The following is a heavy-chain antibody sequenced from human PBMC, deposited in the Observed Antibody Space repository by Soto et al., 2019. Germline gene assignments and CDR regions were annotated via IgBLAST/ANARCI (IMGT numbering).Heavy chain of an antibody. CDR1: GFTIGSYG. CDR3: AKGDGWYSLDS. Sequence: EVQLLESGGGLVQPGGSLRLTCEASGFTIGSYGMRWVRQAPGEGLEWVSGISGGGVSTFYADSVKGRFTITRDSSRNTLYLQMDSLRVDDTAVYYCAKGDGWYSLDSWGQGALVTVSS. V-gene: IGHV3-23*01. J-gene: IGHJ4*02. CDR2: ISGGGVST. D-gene: IGHD6-19*01.